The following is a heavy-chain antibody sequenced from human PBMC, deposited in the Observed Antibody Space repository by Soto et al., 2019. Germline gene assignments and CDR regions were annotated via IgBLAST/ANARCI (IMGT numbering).Heavy chain of an antibody. J-gene: IGHJ4*02. V-gene: IGHV3-7*04. CDR1: GLAFSTSW. Sequence: EVQLVESGGGLVQPGGSLRLSCGASGLAFSTSWMDWVRQAPGKGLVWVAGLNPDGSVKTYVDAVRGRVTISRDNAKNSVHHQMNSLIVEDTAIYYCARAPYFGAIDYWGRGALVTVSP. CDR3: ARAPYFGAIDY. D-gene: IGHD3-16*01. CDR2: LNPDGSVK.